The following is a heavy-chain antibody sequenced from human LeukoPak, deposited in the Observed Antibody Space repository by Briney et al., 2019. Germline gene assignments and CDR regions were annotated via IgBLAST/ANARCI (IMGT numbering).Heavy chain of an antibody. CDR2: ISYDGSNK. CDR3: ARLPHDYGDRYDYYYGMDV. Sequence: PGGSLRLSCAASGFTFSSYAMHWVRQAPGKGLEWVAVISYDGSNKYYADSVKGRFTISRDNSKNTLYLQMNSLRAEDTAVYYCARLPHDYGDRYDYYYGMDVWGKGTTVTVSS. CDR1: GFTFSSYA. J-gene: IGHJ6*04. D-gene: IGHD4-17*01. V-gene: IGHV3-30*04.